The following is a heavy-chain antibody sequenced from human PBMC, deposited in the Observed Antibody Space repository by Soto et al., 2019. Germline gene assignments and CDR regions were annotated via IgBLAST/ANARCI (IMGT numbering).Heavy chain of an antibody. CDR1: GGTFSSYT. CDR3: ARGVAARPGYYYYMDV. Sequence: QVQLVQSGAEVKKPGSSVKVSCKASGGTFSSYTISWVRQAPGQGLEWMGRIIPILGIANYAQKFQGRVTITEDKSTSTAYMELSSVRLEDRDVYYCARGVAARPGYYYYMDVWGKGTTVTVSS. J-gene: IGHJ6*03. V-gene: IGHV1-69*02. CDR2: IIPILGIA. D-gene: IGHD6-6*01.